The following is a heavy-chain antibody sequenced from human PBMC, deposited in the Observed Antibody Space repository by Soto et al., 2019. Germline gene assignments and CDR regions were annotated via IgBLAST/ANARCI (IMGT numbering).Heavy chain of an antibody. CDR3: ARILYSNTFYYYYMDV. CDR1: GFTVTSNY. Sequence: EVQLVESGGTLVQPGGSLRLSCAASGFTVTSNYMSWVRQAPGKGLEWVSIIYSGGSTYYADSVKGRFTISRHNSRNTLYLQMNSLRTDDTAVYYCARILYSNTFYYYYMDVWGKGTTVTVSS. CDR2: IYSGGST. J-gene: IGHJ6*03. V-gene: IGHV3-53*04. D-gene: IGHD6-13*01.